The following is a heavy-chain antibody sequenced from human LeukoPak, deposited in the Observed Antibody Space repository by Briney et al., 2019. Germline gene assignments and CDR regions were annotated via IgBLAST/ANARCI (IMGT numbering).Heavy chain of an antibody. Sequence: PSETLSLTCTVSGGSISSYYWSWIRQPAGKGLEWIGRIYTSGSTNYNPSLKSRVTMSVDTSKNQFSLKLSSVTAADTAVYYCAREPYYYSTGSYLDYWGQGTLVTVSS. V-gene: IGHV4-4*07. D-gene: IGHD3-10*01. J-gene: IGHJ4*02. CDR3: AREPYYYSTGSYLDY. CDR2: IYTSGST. CDR1: GGSISSYY.